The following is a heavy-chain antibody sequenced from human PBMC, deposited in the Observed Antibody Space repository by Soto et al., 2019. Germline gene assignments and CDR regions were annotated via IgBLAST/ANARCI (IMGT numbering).Heavy chain of an antibody. D-gene: IGHD3-16*01. V-gene: IGHV3-23*01. Sequence: EVQLLESGGGLVQPGGSLRLSCAASGFTFSSYAMSWVRQAPGKGLEWVSAISGSGGSTYYADSVKGRSTISRDNSKNTLYLQMNSLRAEDTAVYYCAKDLWGSYYFDYWGQGTLVTVSS. CDR3: AKDLWGSYYFDY. CDR2: ISGSGGST. CDR1: GFTFSSYA. J-gene: IGHJ4*02.